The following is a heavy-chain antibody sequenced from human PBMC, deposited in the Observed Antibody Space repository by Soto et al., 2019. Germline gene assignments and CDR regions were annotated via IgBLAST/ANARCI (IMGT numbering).Heavy chain of an antibody. Sequence: QVQLVESGGGVVQPGRSLRLSCAASGFTFSSYAMHWVRQAPGKGLEWVAVISYDGSNKYYADSVKSRFTISRDNSKNTLYLQLNSLRAEDTAVYYCAREPVLRYFDQRGYYYYYGMDVCGQGTTVTVSS. J-gene: IGHJ6*02. CDR2: ISYDGSNK. CDR1: GFTFSSYA. D-gene: IGHD3-9*01. V-gene: IGHV3-30-3*01. CDR3: AREPVLRYFDQRGYYYYYGMDV.